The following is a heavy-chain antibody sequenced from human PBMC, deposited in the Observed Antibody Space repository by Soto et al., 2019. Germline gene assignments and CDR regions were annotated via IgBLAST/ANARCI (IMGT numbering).Heavy chain of an antibody. D-gene: IGHD1-7*01. CDR1: GFMFNSYA. CDR2: LSVSGGRT. CDR3: ARDELELGGWSWFDP. J-gene: IGHJ5*02. V-gene: IGHV3-23*01. Sequence: EVQLLESGGGLVQPGGSLRLSCAASGFMFNSYAMNWVRQAPGKGLEWVSGLSVSGGRTYYADSVKGRFIISRDNSKATLYLHMNSLRAEDTAEYYCARDELELGGWSWFDPWGQGTLVTVSS.